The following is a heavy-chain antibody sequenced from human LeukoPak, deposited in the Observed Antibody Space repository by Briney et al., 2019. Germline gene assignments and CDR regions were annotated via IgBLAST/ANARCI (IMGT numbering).Heavy chain of an antibody. Sequence: GGSLRLSCAASGFTFSTYWMHWVRRAPGKGLVWVSRINSDVSSTSYADSVKGRFTISRDNAKNTLYLQMNSLRAEDTAVYYCVAGLERPYYWGQGTLVTVSS. CDR2: INSDVSST. CDR1: GFTFSTYW. CDR3: VAGLERPYY. J-gene: IGHJ4*02. V-gene: IGHV3-74*01. D-gene: IGHD1-1*01.